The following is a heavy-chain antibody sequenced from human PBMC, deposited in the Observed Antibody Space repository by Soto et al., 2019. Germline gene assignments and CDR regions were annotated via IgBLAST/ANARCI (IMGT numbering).Heavy chain of an antibody. V-gene: IGHV1-69*06. D-gene: IGHD6-13*01. CDR2: IVPLFRTT. CDR1: GGTFISYA. Sequence: SVKVSCRTSGGTFISYAINWVRQAPGQGLEWMGGIVPLFRTTNYAQKFQGRVTITADTSTYTVYMELSELRSGDTAVYYCARGGYSSTWSNLLDRSGLDVWGQGTTVTVSS. CDR3: ARGGYSSTWSNLLDRSGLDV. J-gene: IGHJ6*02.